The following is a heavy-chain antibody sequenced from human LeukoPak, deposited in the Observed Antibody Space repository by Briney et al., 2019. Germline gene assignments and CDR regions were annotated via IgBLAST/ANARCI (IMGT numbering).Heavy chain of an antibody. CDR2: VHHSGST. D-gene: IGHD6-13*01. V-gene: IGHV4-38-2*02. Sequence: SETPSLTCTVSGYSISSGYWWGWIRQSPGLGLEWIGSVHHSGSTYYNPSLKSRVTISVDTSKNQFSLKLSSVTAADTAVYYCARVRPGIAATGTWAAPVWGQGTLVTVSS. CDR3: ARVRPGIAATGTWAAPV. CDR1: GYSISSGYW. J-gene: IGHJ4*02.